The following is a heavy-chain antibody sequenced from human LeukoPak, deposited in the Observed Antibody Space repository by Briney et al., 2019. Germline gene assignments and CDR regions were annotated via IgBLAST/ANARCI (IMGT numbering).Heavy chain of an antibody. Sequence: ARSMRLSCAASGFTFADYSMHCVRQAPGKGLEWVSGISWNSGSIGYADSVKGRFTISRDNAKNCLYLQMNSLRAEDTALYYCAKDREYSSSSSFDYWGQGTLVTVSS. V-gene: IGHV3-9*01. CDR3: AKDREYSSSSSFDY. D-gene: IGHD6-6*01. J-gene: IGHJ4*02. CDR2: ISWNSGSI. CDR1: GFTFADYS.